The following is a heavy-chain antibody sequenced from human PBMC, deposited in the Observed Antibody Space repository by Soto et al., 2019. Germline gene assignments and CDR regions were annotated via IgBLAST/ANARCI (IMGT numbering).Heavy chain of an antibody. J-gene: IGHJ3*02. Sequence: GGSLRLSCAASGFTVSRNYMSWVRQAPGKGLEWVSVIYSGGSTYYADSVKGRFTISRDNSKNTLYLQMNSLRAEDTAVYYCASGTLSGYSSGWYSRAFDIWGQGTMVTVSS. V-gene: IGHV3-53*01. D-gene: IGHD6-19*01. CDR3: ASGTLSGYSSGWYSRAFDI. CDR1: GFTVSRNY. CDR2: IYSGGST.